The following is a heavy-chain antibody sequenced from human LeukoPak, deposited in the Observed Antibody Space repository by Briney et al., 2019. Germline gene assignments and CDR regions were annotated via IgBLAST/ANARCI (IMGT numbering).Heavy chain of an antibody. CDR1: GFTFNNYG. CDR3: AKDETKDIVVVPAAFDY. J-gene: IGHJ4*02. Sequence: PGKSLGLSCAASGFTFNNYGMHWIRQAPGKGLEWVAVISYDGRNKHYPDSVKGRFTISRDISTDTLWLQMNSLRAEDTAVYYCAKDETKDIVVVPAAFDYWGQGTLVTVSS. D-gene: IGHD2-2*01. CDR2: ISYDGRNK. V-gene: IGHV3-30*18.